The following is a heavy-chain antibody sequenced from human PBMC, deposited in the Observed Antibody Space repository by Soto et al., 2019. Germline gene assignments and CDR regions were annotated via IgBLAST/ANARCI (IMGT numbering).Heavy chain of an antibody. D-gene: IGHD3-22*01. CDR2: IYYSGST. CDR1: GGSISSYY. Sequence: SETLSLTCTASGGSISSYYWSWIRQPPGKGLEWIGYIYYSGSTNYNPSLKSRVTISVDTSKNQFSLKLSSVTAADTAVCYCASSQYYYDSSGYYSNWFDPWGQGTLVTVSS. V-gene: IGHV4-59*01. CDR3: ASSQYYYDSSGYYSNWFDP. J-gene: IGHJ5*02.